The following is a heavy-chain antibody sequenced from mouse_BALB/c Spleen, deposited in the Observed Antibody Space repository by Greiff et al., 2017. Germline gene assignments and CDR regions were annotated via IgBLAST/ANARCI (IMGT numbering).Heavy chain of an antibody. CDR3: ARWAFYGNYCY. CDR1: GFNIKDTY. D-gene: IGHD2-10*01. Sequence: EVKLQESGAELVKPGASVKLSCTASGFNIKDTYMHWVKQRPEQGLEWIGRIDPANGNTKYDPKFQGKATITADTSSNTAYLQLSSLTSEDTAVYYCARWAFYGNYCYWGQGTTLTVSS. V-gene: IGHV14-3*02. CDR2: IDPANGNT. J-gene: IGHJ2*01.